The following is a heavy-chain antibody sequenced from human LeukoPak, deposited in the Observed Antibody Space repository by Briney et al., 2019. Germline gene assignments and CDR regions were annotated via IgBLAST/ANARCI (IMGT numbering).Heavy chain of an antibody. J-gene: IGHJ4*02. D-gene: IGHD1-20*01. V-gene: IGHV3-15*07. CDR3: STLTSRGLSDS. CDR1: GFTFTNAW. CDR2: IKSKADGETI. Sequence: GGSLRLSCAASGFTFTNAWMNWVRQAPGKGLEWVGRIKSKADGETIDYAAPVEGRFTFSRDDSKNMLYLQMNSLKSEDTAVYYCSTLTSRGLSDSWGQGTLVTVSS.